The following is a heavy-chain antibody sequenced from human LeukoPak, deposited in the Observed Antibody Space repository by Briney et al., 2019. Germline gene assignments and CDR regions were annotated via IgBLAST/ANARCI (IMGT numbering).Heavy chain of an antibody. CDR3: ARGGYCRSGNCFVLAAEFDY. V-gene: IGHV1-2*02. CDR1: GYTFTGYY. CDR2: INPNSGGT. D-gene: IGHD2-15*01. J-gene: IGHJ4*02. Sequence: ASVKVSCKASGYTFTGYYMHWVRQAPGQGLEWVGWINPNSGGTDYAQKFQGRVTMTRDTSISTAYMELKWLGSDDTAVYYCARGGYCRSGNCFVLAAEFDYWGQGTLVTVSS.